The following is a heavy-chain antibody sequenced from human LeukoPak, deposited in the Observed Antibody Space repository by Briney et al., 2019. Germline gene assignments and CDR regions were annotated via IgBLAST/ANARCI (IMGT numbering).Heavy chain of an antibody. CDR1: GGSISSYY. D-gene: IGHD3-10*01. CDR2: IYYSGST. J-gene: IGHJ3*02. Sequence: SETLSLTCTVSGGSISSYYWSWIRQPPGKGLEWIGYIYYSGSTNYNPSLKSRVTISVDTSKNQFSLKLSSVTAADTAVYYCARVINMVRGVINAFDIWGQGTMVTVSS. CDR3: ARVINMVRGVINAFDI. V-gene: IGHV4-59*01.